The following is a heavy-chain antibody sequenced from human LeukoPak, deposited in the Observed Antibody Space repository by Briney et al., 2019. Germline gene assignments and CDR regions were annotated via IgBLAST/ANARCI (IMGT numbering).Heavy chain of an antibody. J-gene: IGHJ4*02. Sequence: PGGSLRLSCAASGFTFDDYAMHWVRQAPGKGLEWVSGISWNSGSIGYADSVKGRFTISRDNAKNSLYLQMNSLRAEDTAVYYCAKDLKALTASSGYYYDYWGQGTLVTVSS. CDR1: GFTFDDYA. D-gene: IGHD3-22*01. V-gene: IGHV3-9*01. CDR2: ISWNSGSI. CDR3: AKDLKALTASSGYYYDY.